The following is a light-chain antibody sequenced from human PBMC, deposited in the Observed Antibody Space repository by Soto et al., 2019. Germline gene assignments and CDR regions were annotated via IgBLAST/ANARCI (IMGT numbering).Light chain of an antibody. CDR3: QQVDTYPMT. Sequence: DIQLTQSPSFLSASAGDRVTITCRASQDITKYLAWFQQKPGRAPKLLIYGAFTLQRGVPSRFSGRGSGTEFTLTISSLQPEDFATYYCQQVDTYPMTFGGGTKVDIK. CDR1: QDITKY. CDR2: GAF. J-gene: IGKJ4*01. V-gene: IGKV1-9*01.